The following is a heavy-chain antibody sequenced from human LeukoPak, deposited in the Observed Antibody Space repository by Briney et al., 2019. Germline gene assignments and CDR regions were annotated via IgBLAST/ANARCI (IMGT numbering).Heavy chain of an antibody. V-gene: IGHV3-23*01. J-gene: IGHJ4*02. CDR3: AKGITMIVVKGLLDY. CDR1: GFTFSSYA. Sequence: PGGSLRLSCAASGFTFSSYAMSWVRQAPGKGLEWVSAISGSGGSTYYADSVKGRFTISRDNSKNTLYLQMNSLRAEDTAVYYCAKGITMIVVKGLLDYWGQGTLVTVSS. D-gene: IGHD3-22*01. CDR2: ISGSGGST.